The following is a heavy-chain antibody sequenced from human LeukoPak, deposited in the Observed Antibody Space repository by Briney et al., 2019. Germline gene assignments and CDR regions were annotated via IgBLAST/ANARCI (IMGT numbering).Heavy chain of an antibody. CDR3: ARSNWNYYYYYYMDV. CDR1: GFTFSSYW. J-gene: IGHJ6*03. V-gene: IGHV3-7*03. D-gene: IGHD1-1*01. CDR2: IKQDGSEK. Sequence: GGSLRLSCAASGFTFSSYWMSWVRQAPGKGLEWVANIKQDGSEKYYVDSVKGRFTISRDNAKNSLYLQMNSLRAEDTAMYYCARSNWNYYYYYYMDVWGKGTTVTVSS.